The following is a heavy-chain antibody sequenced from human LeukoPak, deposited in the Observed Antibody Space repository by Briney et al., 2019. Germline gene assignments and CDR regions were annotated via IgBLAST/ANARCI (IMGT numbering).Heavy chain of an antibody. V-gene: IGHV4-34*01. CDR1: GGSFSGYY. CDR3: ARGATTSVYYGMDV. J-gene: IGHJ6*02. D-gene: IGHD1-26*01. Sequence: SETLSLTCAVYGGSFSGYYWSWIRQPPGKGLEWIGEINHSGSTNYNPSLKGRVTISVDTSKNQFSLKLSSVTAADTAVYYCARGATTSVYYGMDVWGQGTTVTVSS. CDR2: INHSGST.